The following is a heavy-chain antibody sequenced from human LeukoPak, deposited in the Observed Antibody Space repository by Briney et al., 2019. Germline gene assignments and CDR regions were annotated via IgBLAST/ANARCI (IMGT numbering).Heavy chain of an antibody. V-gene: IGHV3-23*01. CDR1: GFTFSKYA. J-gene: IGHJ6*03. CDR3: AGGGFGEAYYYYYYMDV. CDR2: ISGSGGST. D-gene: IGHD3-10*01. Sequence: PGGSLRLSCAASGFTFSKYAMSWVRQAPGKGLEWVSGISGSGGSTYYADSVKGRFIISRDNSKNTLYLQMNSLRVEDTAVYYWAGGGFGEAYYYYYYMDVWGKGTTVTVSS.